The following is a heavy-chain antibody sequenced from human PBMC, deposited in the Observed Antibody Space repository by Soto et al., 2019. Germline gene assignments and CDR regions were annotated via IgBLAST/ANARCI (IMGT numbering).Heavy chain of an antibody. CDR3: AGLSVTGGVDV. CDR1: GLTSSGIE. J-gene: IGHJ6*02. D-gene: IGHD2-21*02. V-gene: IGHV3-48*03. CDR2: ISASGDTV. Sequence: EVRLEESGGGFVQPGGALRLSCVFSGLTSSGIELNWVRQAAGKGLEWLSYISASGDTVDYIDSVRGRFTISRDNVKQSLFLQMSALRVEDTAVYYCAGLSVTGGVDVWGQGTTVTVSS.